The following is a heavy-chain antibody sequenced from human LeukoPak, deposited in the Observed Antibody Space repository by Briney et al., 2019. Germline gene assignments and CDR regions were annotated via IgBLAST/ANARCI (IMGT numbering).Heavy chain of an antibody. CDR3: ARGGLQTWYYYMDV. Sequence: GASVKVSCKTSGYTFNSYGISWVRQAPGQGLQWVGWISIYQNKTNYSQMIQGRVTMTTDTSTTTAYMELRRLRSDDTAVYYCARGGLQTWYYYMDVWGKGTTVTVSS. CDR1: GYTFNSYG. CDR2: ISIYQNKT. V-gene: IGHV1-18*01. J-gene: IGHJ6*03.